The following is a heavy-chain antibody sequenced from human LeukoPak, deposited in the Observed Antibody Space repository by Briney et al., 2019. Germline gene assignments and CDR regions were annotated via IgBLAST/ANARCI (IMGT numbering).Heavy chain of an antibody. J-gene: IGHJ4*02. CDR1: GFTLSSYA. CDR3: TKGGGIASAGTDFDF. Sequence: GGSLRLSCAASGFTLSSYAMSWVRQVPGKGLEWVSGISSSGGGTYYADSVKGRFTISRDISKNTVHLQMNSLRAEDTALYYCTKGGGIASAGTDFDFWGQGTLVTVSS. D-gene: IGHD6-13*01. CDR2: ISSSGGGT. V-gene: IGHV3-23*01.